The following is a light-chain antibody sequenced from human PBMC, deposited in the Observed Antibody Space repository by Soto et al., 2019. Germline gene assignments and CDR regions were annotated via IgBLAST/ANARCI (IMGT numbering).Light chain of an antibody. Sequence: EIVLTQSAATLSSFPGDRVSLSCMAIRYINTRLAWYQHRPGQAPRLLIYQTSIRAAGIPARFSASGSGTDFTLTISDVQPEDFALYYCHQRQSWPRTFGQGTKVDIK. CDR1: RYINTR. CDR3: HQRQSWPRT. V-gene: IGKV3-11*01. J-gene: IGKJ1*01. CDR2: QTS.